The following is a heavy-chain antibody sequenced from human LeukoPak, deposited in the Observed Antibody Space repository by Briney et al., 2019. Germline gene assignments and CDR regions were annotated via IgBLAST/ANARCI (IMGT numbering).Heavy chain of an antibody. V-gene: IGHV4-30-4*01. Sequence: SETLSLTCTVSGGSISSGDYYWSWIRQPPGKGLEWIGYIYYSGSTYYNPSLKSRVTISVDTSKNQFSLKLSSVTAADTAVYYCARELRYDNSDSGAFWGQGTVVTVSS. CDR3: ARELRYDNSDSGAF. D-gene: IGHD3-22*01. J-gene: IGHJ3*01. CDR1: GGSISSGDYY. CDR2: IYYSGST.